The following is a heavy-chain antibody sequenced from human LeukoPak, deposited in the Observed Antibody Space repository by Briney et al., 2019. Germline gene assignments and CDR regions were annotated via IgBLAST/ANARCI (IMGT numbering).Heavy chain of an antibody. Sequence: SETLSLTCAVYGGSFSGYYWSWIRQPPGKGLEWIGEINHSGSTNYNPSLKSRVTISVETSKNQFSLKLSSVTAADTAVYYCARGPVPYCSGGSCYFLSFPFDYWGQGTLVTVSS. CDR3: ARGPVPYCSGGSCYFLSFPFDY. V-gene: IGHV4-34*01. J-gene: IGHJ4*02. D-gene: IGHD2-15*01. CDR2: INHSGST. CDR1: GGSFSGYY.